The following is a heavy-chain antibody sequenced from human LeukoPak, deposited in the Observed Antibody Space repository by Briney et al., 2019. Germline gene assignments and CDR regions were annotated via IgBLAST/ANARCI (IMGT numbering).Heavy chain of an antibody. Sequence: GGSLRLSCAASGFTFSDYALTWVRQAPGKGLEWVSSFTGRGGGTYYADSVKGRFTISRDNSQNTLHLQMSSLRAEDTAIYYCARSQGGSCGGAGCSFDYWGQGSLVTVSS. V-gene: IGHV3-23*01. J-gene: IGHJ4*02. CDR1: GFTFSDYA. CDR2: FTGRGGGT. CDR3: ARSQGGSCGGAGCSFDY. D-gene: IGHD2-15*01.